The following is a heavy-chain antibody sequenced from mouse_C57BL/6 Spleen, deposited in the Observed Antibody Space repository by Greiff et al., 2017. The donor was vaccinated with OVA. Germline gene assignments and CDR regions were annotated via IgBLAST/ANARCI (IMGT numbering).Heavy chain of an antibody. Sequence: EVKLLESGAELVRPGASVKLSCTASGFNIKDYYMHWVKQRPEQGLEWIGRIDPEDGDTEYAPKFQGKATMTADTSSNTAYLQLSSLTSEDTAVYYCTTLDYYGSSYVGYFDYWGQGTTLTVSS. CDR1: GFNIKDYY. CDR3: TTLDYYGSSYVGYFDY. D-gene: IGHD1-1*01. J-gene: IGHJ2*01. V-gene: IGHV14-1*01. CDR2: IDPEDGDT.